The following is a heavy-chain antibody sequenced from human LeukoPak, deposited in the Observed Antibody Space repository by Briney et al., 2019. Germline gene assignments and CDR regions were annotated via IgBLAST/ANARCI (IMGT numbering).Heavy chain of an antibody. V-gene: IGHV3-53*01. J-gene: IGHJ4*02. D-gene: IGHD3-3*01. CDR3: GRISR. CDR1: GVIVSSTY. CDR2: LDSDKNA. Sequence: PGGSLRLSCAVSGVIVSSTYISWVRQAPGKGLEWVSALDSDKNAYYADSVKGRFTISRDNSKNMLYLQMNSLRAEDTAVYYCGRISRWGQGTLVTVSS.